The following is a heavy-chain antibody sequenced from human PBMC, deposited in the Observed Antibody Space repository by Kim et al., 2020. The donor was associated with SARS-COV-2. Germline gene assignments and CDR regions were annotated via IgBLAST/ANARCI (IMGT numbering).Heavy chain of an antibody. J-gene: IGHJ5*02. Sequence: SETLSLTCTVSGGSISSSSYYWGWIRQPPGKGLEWIGSIYYSGSTYYNPSLKSRVTISVDTSKNQFSLKLSSVTAADTAVYYCARRVTVTTLVNWFDPWGQGTLVTVSS. V-gene: IGHV4-39*01. CDR3: ARRVTVTTLVNWFDP. CDR2: IYYSGST. D-gene: IGHD4-17*01. CDR1: GGSISSSSYY.